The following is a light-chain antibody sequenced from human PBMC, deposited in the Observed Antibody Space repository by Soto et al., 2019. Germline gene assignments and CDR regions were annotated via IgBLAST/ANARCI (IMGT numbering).Light chain of an antibody. CDR1: QTVGNNY. V-gene: IGKV3-20*01. CDR2: GSS. CDR3: QQYGSSPPYT. Sequence: EVVLTQSPGTLSLSPGERATLSCRASQTVGNNYLAWYQQKPGQAPRPLIFGSSDRATGIPDRFSGSGSGTDFTLTITILEPEDFAVYYCQQYGSSPPYTFGQGTKLEIK. J-gene: IGKJ2*01.